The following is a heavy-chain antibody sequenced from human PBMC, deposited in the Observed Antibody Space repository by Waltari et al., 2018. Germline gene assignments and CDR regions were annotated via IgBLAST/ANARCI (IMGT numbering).Heavy chain of an antibody. J-gene: IGHJ4*02. CDR3: ARFRTHYDTFDY. Sequence: EVQLVESGGNLVHPGGSLRLSCVASGFTFSNNWMSWVRQAPGKGLEGVAKISEDASERYYVDSVKGRFTIARDNAKNSLYLEMNSLRAEDSAVYFCARFRTHYDTFDYWGRGTLVTVSS. D-gene: IGHD3-9*01. CDR2: ISEDASER. V-gene: IGHV3-7*01. CDR1: GFTFSNNW.